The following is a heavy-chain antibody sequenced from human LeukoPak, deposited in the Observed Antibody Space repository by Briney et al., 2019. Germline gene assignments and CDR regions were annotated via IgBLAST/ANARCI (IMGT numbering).Heavy chain of an antibody. Sequence: PGGSLRLSCAASGFTFGNYAMAWVRQSPGKGLEWVSCITDIGKNTYHTDSVKGRFTISRDNSKNTLSLQMNSLRVEDTAVYYCAKATQRYSTGGTCYPFDYWGQGTLVTVSS. CDR1: GFTFGNYA. V-gene: IGHV3-23*01. J-gene: IGHJ4*02. CDR3: AKATQRYSTGGTCYPFDY. CDR2: ITDIGKNT. D-gene: IGHD2-8*02.